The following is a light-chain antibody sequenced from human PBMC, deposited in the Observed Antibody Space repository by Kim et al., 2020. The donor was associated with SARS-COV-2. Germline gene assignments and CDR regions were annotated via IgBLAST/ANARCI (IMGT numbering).Light chain of an antibody. Sequence: SYELTQPPSVSVAPGKTARITCGGNNIGSKTVHWYQQKPGQAPVLVIYYDSDRPSGIPERFSGSNSGNTATLTISRVEAGDEADYYCQVWDSTSGRYVFGTGTKVTVL. CDR2: YDS. CDR1: NIGSKT. CDR3: QVWDSTSGRYV. V-gene: IGLV3-21*04. J-gene: IGLJ1*01.